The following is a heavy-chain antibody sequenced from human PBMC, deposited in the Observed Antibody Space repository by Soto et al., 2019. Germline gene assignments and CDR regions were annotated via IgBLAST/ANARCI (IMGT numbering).Heavy chain of an antibody. CDR2: ISGSGGST. J-gene: IGHJ3*02. Sequence: PGGSLRLSCAASGFTFSSYDMSWVRQAPGKGLEWVSAISGSGGSTYYADSVKGRFTISRDNSNNPMYLQINSLRAEDTALSYCAIDIVVVPAAISERLSDAFDIWGEGTMVTVSS. CDR3: AIDIVVVPAAISERLSDAFDI. D-gene: IGHD2-2*02. V-gene: IGHV3-23*01. CDR1: GFTFSSYD.